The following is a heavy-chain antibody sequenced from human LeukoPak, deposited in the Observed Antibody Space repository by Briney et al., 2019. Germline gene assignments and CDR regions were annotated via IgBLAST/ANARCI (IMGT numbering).Heavy chain of an antibody. CDR1: GFTFSSYW. V-gene: IGHV3-74*01. J-gene: IGHJ3*02. CDR2: IGTDGSST. Sequence: GGSLRLSCAASGFTFSSYWMHWVRQVPGKGLVWVSRIGTDGSSTTYADYVKGRFTISRDNAKNTLYLQMNSLRAEDTAVYYCARDKYGGNSNAFDIWGQGTLVTVSS. D-gene: IGHD4-23*01. CDR3: ARDKYGGNSNAFDI.